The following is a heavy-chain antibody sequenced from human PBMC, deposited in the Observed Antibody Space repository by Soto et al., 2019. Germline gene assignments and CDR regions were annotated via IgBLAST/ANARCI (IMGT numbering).Heavy chain of an antibody. V-gene: IGHV3-66*04. CDR2: IYSGGST. D-gene: IGHD5-18*01. CDR1: GVTVSSNY. CDR3: ARHGYNYGGGYFDY. J-gene: IGHJ4*02. Sequence: EVQLVESGGGLVQPGGSLRLSCAASGVTVSSNYMSWVRQAPGKGLEWVSVIYSGGSTYYAESVKGRFTISRDNSKNTLYLQMNSLRAEDTAEYYCARHGYNYGGGYFDYWGQGTLVTVSS.